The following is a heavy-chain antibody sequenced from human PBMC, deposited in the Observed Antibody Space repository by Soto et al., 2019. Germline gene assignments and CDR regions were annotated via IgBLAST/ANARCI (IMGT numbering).Heavy chain of an antibody. D-gene: IGHD2-2*02. CDR2: ISGSAGSR. CDR1: GFIFRNYA. V-gene: IGHV3-23*01. Sequence: EVQLLESGGGLVQPGGSLRLSCAASGFIFRNYAMSWVRQAPGKGLEWVSAISGSAGSRYYADSVKGRFTIPRDNSKNQLYLPMNSLRAEDQGVYYCATDRYPHGQPDYWGQGTLVTVSS. CDR3: ATDRYPHGQPDY. J-gene: IGHJ4*02.